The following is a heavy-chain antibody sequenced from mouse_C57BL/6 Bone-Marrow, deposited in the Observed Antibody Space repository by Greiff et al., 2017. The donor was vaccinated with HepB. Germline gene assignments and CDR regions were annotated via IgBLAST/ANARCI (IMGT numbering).Heavy chain of an antibody. CDR3: ARGGYYGNFGFAY. CDR1: GYTFTSYG. D-gene: IGHD2-1*01. CDR2: IYPRSGNT. V-gene: IGHV1-81*01. Sequence: LVESGAELARPGASVKLSCKASGYTFTSYGISWVKQRTGQGLEWIGEIYPRSGNTYYNEKFKGKATLTADKSSSTAYMELRSLTSEDSAVYFCARGGYYGNFGFAYWGQGTLVTVSA. J-gene: IGHJ3*01.